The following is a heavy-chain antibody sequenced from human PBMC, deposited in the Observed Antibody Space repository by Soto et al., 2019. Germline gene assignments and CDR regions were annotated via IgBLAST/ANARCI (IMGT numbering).Heavy chain of an antibody. Sequence: GGSLRLSCAASGFTFSSYGMHWVRQAPGKGLEWVAVIWYDGSNKYYADSVKGRFTISRDNSKNTLYLQMNSLRAEDTAVYYCARAAPRDYYYGMDVWGQGTTVTVSS. CDR3: ARAAPRDYYYGMDV. V-gene: IGHV3-33*01. J-gene: IGHJ6*02. CDR2: IWYDGSNK. CDR1: GFTFSSYG.